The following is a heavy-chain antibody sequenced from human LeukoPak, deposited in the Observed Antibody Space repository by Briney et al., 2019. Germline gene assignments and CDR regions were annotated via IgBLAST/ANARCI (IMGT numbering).Heavy chain of an antibody. CDR3: ARDPDSGPELGAFDI. V-gene: IGHV4-61*02. Sequence: SETLSLTCTVSGGSISSGSYYWSWIRQPAGKGLEWIGRIYTSGSTNYNPSLKSRVTISVDTSKNQFSLKLSSVTAADTAVYYCARDPDSGPELGAFDIWGQGTMVTVSS. J-gene: IGHJ3*02. CDR2: IYTSGST. CDR1: GGSISSGSYY. D-gene: IGHD1-26*01.